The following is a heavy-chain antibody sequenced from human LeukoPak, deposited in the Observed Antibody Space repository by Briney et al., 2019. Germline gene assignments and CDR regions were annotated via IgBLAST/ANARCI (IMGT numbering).Heavy chain of an antibody. V-gene: IGHV4-34*01. J-gene: IGHJ4*02. CDR2: INHSGST. CDR3: VLFHWEEYYFDF. Sequence: SETLSLTCAVYGVSFSTYYWSWIRQPPGKGLEWIGEINHSGSTNYNPSLKSRVTISLDTSKNQFSLKLSSVTAADTAVYYCVLFHWEEYYFDFWGQGTLVTVSS. D-gene: IGHD2-15*01. CDR1: GVSFSTYY.